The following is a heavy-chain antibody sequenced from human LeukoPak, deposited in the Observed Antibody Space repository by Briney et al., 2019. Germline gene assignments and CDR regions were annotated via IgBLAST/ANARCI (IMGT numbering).Heavy chain of an antibody. CDR3: ARDGHRRYYYGSTGREDVFDI. Sequence: GASVKVSCKASGYTFTSYGISWVRQAPGQGLEWMGWISAYNGNTNYAQKLQGRVTMTTDTSTTIAYMELRSLRSDDTAVYYCARDGHRRYYYGSTGREDVFDIWGQGTMVTVSS. CDR2: ISAYNGNT. J-gene: IGHJ3*02. V-gene: IGHV1-18*01. D-gene: IGHD3-22*01. CDR1: GYTFTSYG.